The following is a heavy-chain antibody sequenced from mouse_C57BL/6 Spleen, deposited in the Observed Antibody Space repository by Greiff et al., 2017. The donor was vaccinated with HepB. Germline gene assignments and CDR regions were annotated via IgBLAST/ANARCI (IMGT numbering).Heavy chain of an antibody. CDR2: IDPETGGT. CDR1: GYTFTDYE. V-gene: IGHV1-15*01. CDR3: TRYPYYYGSSRHWYFDV. D-gene: IGHD1-1*01. Sequence: VQLQQSGAELVRPGASVTLSCKASGYTFTDYEMHWVKQTPVHGLEWIGAIDPETGGTAYNQKFKGKAILTADKSSSTAYMELRSLTSEDSAVYYCTRYPYYYGSSRHWYFDVWGTGTTVTVSS. J-gene: IGHJ1*03.